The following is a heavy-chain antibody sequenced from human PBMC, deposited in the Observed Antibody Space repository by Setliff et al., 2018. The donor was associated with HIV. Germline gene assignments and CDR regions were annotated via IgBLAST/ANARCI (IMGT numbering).Heavy chain of an antibody. J-gene: IGHJ4*02. Sequence: SETLSLTCAVDGGSFRGYYWSWIRQSPGKGLEWIGEINQSGSTKYNPPLKSRVTISEDAPKNQVSLKLSSVTAADTAVYYCAVAYCGGDCYWITPYYFDYWGQGTLVTVSS. CDR1: GGSFRGYY. CDR3: AVAYCGGDCYWITPYYFDY. V-gene: IGHV4-34*01. CDR2: INQSGST. D-gene: IGHD2-21*02.